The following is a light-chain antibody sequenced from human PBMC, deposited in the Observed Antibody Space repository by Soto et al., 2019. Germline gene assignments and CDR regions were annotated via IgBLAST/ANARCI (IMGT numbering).Light chain of an antibody. J-gene: IGKJ1*01. Sequence: EIVLTLSPGTLSLSSRERATLSCRASQSLSNNYLAWYQQKPGQAPRLLIYGASNRATGIPDRFSGSGSGTDFTLTISRLEPEDIAVYYCQQYVSSGTFGQVTKVDIK. CDR2: GAS. V-gene: IGKV3-20*01. CDR3: QQYVSSGT. CDR1: QSLSNNY.